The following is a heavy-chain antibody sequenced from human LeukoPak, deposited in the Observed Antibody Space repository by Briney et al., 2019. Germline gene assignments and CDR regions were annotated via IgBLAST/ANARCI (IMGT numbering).Heavy chain of an antibody. V-gene: IGHV3-11*04. CDR3: ARGRKYDFWSGYQPGRYDAFDI. CDR1: GFTFSDYY. CDR2: ISSSGSTI. Sequence: GGSLRLSCAASGFTFSDYYMSWIRQAPGKGLEWVSYISSSGSTIYYADSVKGRFTISRDNSKNTLYLQMNSLRAEDTAVYYCARGRKYDFWSGYQPGRYDAFDIWGQGTMVTVSS. J-gene: IGHJ3*02. D-gene: IGHD3-3*01.